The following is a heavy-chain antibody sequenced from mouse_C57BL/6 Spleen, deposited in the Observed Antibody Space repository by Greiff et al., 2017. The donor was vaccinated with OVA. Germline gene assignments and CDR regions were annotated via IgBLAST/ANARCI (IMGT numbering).Heavy chain of an antibody. CDR3: ARSGYDYEYYYAMDY. CDR1: GYTFTSYW. J-gene: IGHJ4*01. CDR2: IHPNSGST. D-gene: IGHD2-4*01. V-gene: IGHV1-64*01. Sequence: VQLQQSGAELVKPGASVKLSCKASGYTFTSYWMHWVKQRPGQGLEWIGMIHPNSGSTNYNEKFKSKATLTVDKSSSTAYMQLSSLTSEDSAAYYCARSGYDYEYYYAMDYWGQGTSVTVSS.